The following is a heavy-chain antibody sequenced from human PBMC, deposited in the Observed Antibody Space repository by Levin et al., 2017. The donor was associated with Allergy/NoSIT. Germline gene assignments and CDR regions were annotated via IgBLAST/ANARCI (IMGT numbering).Heavy chain of an antibody. CDR1: GFTFSSYG. CDR3: AKDLRITMIVVSMDV. J-gene: IGHJ6*02. V-gene: IGHV3-30*18. Sequence: GGSLRLSCAASGFTFSSYGMHWVRQAPGKGLEWVAVISYDGSNKYYADSVKGRFTISRDNSKNTLYLQMNSLRAEDTAVYYCAKDLRITMIVVSMDVWGQGTTVTVSS. D-gene: IGHD3-22*01. CDR2: ISYDGSNK.